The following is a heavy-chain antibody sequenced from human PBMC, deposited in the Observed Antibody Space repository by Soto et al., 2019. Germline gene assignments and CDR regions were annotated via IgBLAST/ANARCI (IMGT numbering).Heavy chain of an antibody. CDR2: FSDSAGTT. J-gene: IGHJ4*02. Sequence: EVQLLESGGGLVQPGGSLRLSCAASGFTFDTYAMTWVRQPPGKGLELVSSFSDSAGTTYYADSVKGRFTISRDNSKNTLFLQMNNLRSEDTAVYFCARDFWGRSHFDYWGRGTLVTVSS. CDR3: ARDFWGRSHFDY. D-gene: IGHD3-16*01. CDR1: GFTFDTYA. V-gene: IGHV3-23*01.